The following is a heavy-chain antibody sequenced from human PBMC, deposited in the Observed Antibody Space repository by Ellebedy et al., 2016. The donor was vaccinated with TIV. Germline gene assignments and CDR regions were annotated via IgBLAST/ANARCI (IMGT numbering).Heavy chain of an antibody. V-gene: IGHV5-51*01. CDR3: ARRLVMNYYGSGSYYFDY. Sequence: KVSCKASGYSFTNYWIGWVRQMPGKGLEWMGIIYPGDSDTTYSPSFQGHVTISADKSISTAYLQWSSLKASDTAMYYCARRLVMNYYGSGSYYFDYWGQGTLVTVSS. CDR2: IYPGDSDT. CDR1: GYSFTNYW. J-gene: IGHJ4*02. D-gene: IGHD3-10*01.